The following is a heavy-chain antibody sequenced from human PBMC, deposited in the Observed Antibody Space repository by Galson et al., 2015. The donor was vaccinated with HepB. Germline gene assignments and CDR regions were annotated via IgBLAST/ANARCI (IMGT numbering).Heavy chain of an antibody. D-gene: IGHD6-13*01. J-gene: IGHJ4*02. V-gene: IGHV3-48*01. CDR1: GFTFXXYS. Sequence: SLRLSCAASGFTFXXYSMNWVRQAPGKGLEWVSYMSSSSNTIDYADSVKGRFTISRDNGKNSLYLQMNSLRVEDTAVYYCAKEKYSSSWYRVDYWGQGTLVTVSS. CDR2: MSSSSNTI. CDR3: AKEKYSSSWYRVDY.